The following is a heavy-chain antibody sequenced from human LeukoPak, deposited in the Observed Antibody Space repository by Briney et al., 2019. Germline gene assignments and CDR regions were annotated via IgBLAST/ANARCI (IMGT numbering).Heavy chain of an antibody. CDR2: ISGSGDTT. CDR3: ARVRGYGDYPDY. V-gene: IGHV3-23*01. Sequence: GGSLRLSCAASGFTFSNHAMSWVRQAPGKGLEWVSAISGSGDTTYYVDFAKGRFTISRDNSKNTLYLQMNSLRAEDTAVYYCARVRGYGDYPDYWGQGILVTVSS. CDR1: GFTFSNHA. D-gene: IGHD4-17*01. J-gene: IGHJ4*02.